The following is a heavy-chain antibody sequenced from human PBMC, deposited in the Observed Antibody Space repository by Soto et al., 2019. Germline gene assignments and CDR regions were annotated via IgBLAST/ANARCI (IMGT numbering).Heavy chain of an antibody. Sequence: EVQLVESGGGLVKPGGSLRLSCAASGFTFSSYAMNWVRQAPGKGLEWVSSISSSSTYIYYADSVKGRFTISRDNAKNPLNLLWTSLRAEDTAVYYCTRPLHYYDGSGYSAYWGQGTRVTVSS. CDR2: ISSSSTYI. CDR1: GFTFSSYA. V-gene: IGHV3-21*01. D-gene: IGHD3-22*01. J-gene: IGHJ4*02. CDR3: TRPLHYYDGSGYSAY.